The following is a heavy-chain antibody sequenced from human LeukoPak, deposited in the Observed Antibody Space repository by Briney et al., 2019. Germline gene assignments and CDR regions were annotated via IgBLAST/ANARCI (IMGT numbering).Heavy chain of an antibody. CDR1: VGSISGSAYC. D-gene: IGHD2-8*01. CDR3: SRAAGILSGGHEDFDC. CDR2: MSYGGNA. Sequence: SETLSLTCTVSVGSISGSAYCWGWIRQPPGKGLEWIGTMSYGGNAYYNPSHMSRVTMSVDTSKSQLSLNVRSVTAADTAVDYCSRAAGILSGGHEDFDCWGQGTLVTVSS. V-gene: IGHV4-39*01. J-gene: IGHJ4*02.